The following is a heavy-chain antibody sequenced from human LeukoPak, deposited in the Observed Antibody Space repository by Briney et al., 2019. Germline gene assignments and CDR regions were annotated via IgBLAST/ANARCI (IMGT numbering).Heavy chain of an antibody. D-gene: IGHD4-17*01. CDR2: ISDSGGTT. J-gene: IGHJ4*02. CDR1: GFTCSSYW. CDR3: AKRPDYGASPGYFDY. Sequence: GGSLRLSCAASGFTCSSYWMSWVRQAPGKGLEWVSSISDSGGTTYYADSVQGRFTISRDNSKNTLYLQMNSLRADDTAVYHCAKRPDYGASPGYFDYWGQGTLVTVSS. V-gene: IGHV3-23*01.